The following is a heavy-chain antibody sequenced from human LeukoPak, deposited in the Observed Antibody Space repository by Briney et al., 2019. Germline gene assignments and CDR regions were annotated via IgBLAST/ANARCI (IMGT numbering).Heavy chain of an antibody. J-gene: IGHJ4*02. CDR2: IYPRDSDT. Sequence: KPGESLKISCKGSGYTFTSYWIGWVRQMPGKGLEWMGVIYPRDSDTRYSPSFLGQVTVSADTSISTAYLQWSSLKASDTAMYYCAAGHPAVAGTPRDFDYWGQGTLVTVSS. D-gene: IGHD6-19*01. V-gene: IGHV5-51*01. CDR1: GYTFTSYW. CDR3: AAGHPAVAGTPRDFDY.